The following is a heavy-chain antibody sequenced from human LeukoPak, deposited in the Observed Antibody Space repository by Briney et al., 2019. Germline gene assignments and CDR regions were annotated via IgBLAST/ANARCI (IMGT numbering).Heavy chain of an antibody. V-gene: IGHV4-4*09. J-gene: IGHJ6*02. CDR2: IYTSGST. D-gene: IGHD3-10*01. CDR3: ARGDLYYYGSGSYKTYYYYGMDV. Sequence: SETLSLTCTVSGGSISSYYWSWIRQPPGKGLEWIGYIYTSGSTNYNPSLKSRVTISVDTSKNQFSLKLSSVTAADTAVYYCARGDLYYYGSGSYKTYYYYGMDVWGQGTTVTVSS. CDR1: GGSISSYY.